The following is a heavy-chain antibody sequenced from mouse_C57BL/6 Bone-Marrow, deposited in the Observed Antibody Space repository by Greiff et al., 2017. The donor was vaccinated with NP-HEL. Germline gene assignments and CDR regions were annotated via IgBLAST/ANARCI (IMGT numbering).Heavy chain of an antibody. Sequence: EVQGVESGGGLVKPGGSLKLSCAASGFTFSSYAMSWVRQTPEKRLEWVATISDGGSYTYYPDNVKGRFTISRDNAKNNLYLQMSQLKSEDTAMYYCARDPPIYYYGSSYSLYWYFDVWGTGTTVTVSS. D-gene: IGHD1-1*01. V-gene: IGHV5-4*01. J-gene: IGHJ1*03. CDR3: ARDPPIYYYGSSYSLYWYFDV. CDR2: ISDGGSYT. CDR1: GFTFSSYA.